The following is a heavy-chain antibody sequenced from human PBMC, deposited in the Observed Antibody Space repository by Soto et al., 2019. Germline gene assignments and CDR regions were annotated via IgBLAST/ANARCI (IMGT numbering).Heavy chain of an antibody. CDR1: GFTFTRYS. CDR3: ARESEDLTSNFDY. Sequence: GGSLRLSCAASGFTFTRYSMNWVRQAPRKGLEWVSSISSTTNYIYYGDSMKGRFTISRDNAKNSRYLEMNSLRAEDTAVYYCARESEDLTSNFDYWGQGTLVTVSS. V-gene: IGHV3-21*06. J-gene: IGHJ4*02. CDR2: ISSTTNYI.